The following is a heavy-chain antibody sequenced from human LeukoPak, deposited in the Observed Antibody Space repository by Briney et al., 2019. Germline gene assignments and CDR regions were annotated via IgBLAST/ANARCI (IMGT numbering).Heavy chain of an antibody. J-gene: IGHJ4*02. Sequence: GGSLRLSCAASGFTFSSYWMSWVRQAPGKGLEWVANIKQDGSEKYYVDSVKGRFTISRDNAKNSLYLQMNSLRAEDTAMYYCARGVKRDSSSWYYGYYFDYWGQGTLVTVSS. CDR1: GFTFSSYW. D-gene: IGHD6-13*01. CDR2: IKQDGSEK. CDR3: ARGVKRDSSSWYYGYYFDY. V-gene: IGHV3-7*01.